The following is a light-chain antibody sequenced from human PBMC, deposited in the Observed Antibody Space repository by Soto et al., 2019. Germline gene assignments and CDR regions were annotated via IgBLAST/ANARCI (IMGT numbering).Light chain of an antibody. Sequence: IVLTQSPATLSLSPGERATLSCRASQSVRSFLAWYQQKPGQAPRLLIYDASVRATGIPARFRGSGSGTDFTLTISSLEPEDFAVYYCQQRSNWPPTAITFGGGTKVEIK. V-gene: IGKV3-11*01. CDR2: DAS. J-gene: IGKJ4*01. CDR1: QSVRSF. CDR3: QQRSNWPPTAIT.